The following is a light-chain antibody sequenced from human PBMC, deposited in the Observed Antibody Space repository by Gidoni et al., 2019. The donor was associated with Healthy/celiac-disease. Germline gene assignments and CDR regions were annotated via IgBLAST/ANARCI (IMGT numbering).Light chain of an antibody. V-gene: IGKV3-11*01. Sequence: EIVLTHSPATLSLSPGERATLSCRASQSVSSYLAWYQQKPVQAPRLLIYDASNRATGIPARFSGSGSGTDFTLTISSLEPEDFAVYYCQQRSNWPLTFGGGTKVEIK. CDR3: QQRSNWPLT. CDR2: DAS. CDR1: QSVSSY. J-gene: IGKJ4*01.